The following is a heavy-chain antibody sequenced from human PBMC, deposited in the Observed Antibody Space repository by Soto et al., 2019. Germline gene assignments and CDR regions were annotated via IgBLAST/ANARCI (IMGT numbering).Heavy chain of an antibody. CDR1: GFTFSSYA. J-gene: IGHJ4*02. CDR3: ARDPAGQPGELDY. D-gene: IGHD1-26*01. CDR2: ISYDGSNK. V-gene: IGHV3-30-3*01. Sequence: GGSLRLSCAASGFTFSSYAMHWVRQAPGKGLEWVAVISYDGSNKYYADSVKGRSTISRDNSKNTLYLQMNSLRAEDTAVYYCARDPAGQPGELDYWGQGTLVTVSS.